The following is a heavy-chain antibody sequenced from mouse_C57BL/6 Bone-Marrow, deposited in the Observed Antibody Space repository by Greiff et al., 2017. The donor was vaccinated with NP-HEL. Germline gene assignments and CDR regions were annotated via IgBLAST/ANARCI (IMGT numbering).Heavy chain of an antibody. V-gene: IGHV1-42*01. CDR2: INPSTGGT. D-gene: IGHD1-2*01. CDR1: GYSFTGYY. Sequence: VQLQQSGPELVKPGASVKMSCKASGYSFTGYYMTWVKQSPEKSLEWIGEINPSTGGTTYNQKFKAKATLTVDKSSSTAYMQLKSLTSEDSAVYDCASLLSRHLDVWGTGTTVTVSS. J-gene: IGHJ1*03. CDR3: ASLLSRHLDV.